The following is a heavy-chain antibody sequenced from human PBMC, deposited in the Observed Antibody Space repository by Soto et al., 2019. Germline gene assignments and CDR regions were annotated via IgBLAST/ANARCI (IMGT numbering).Heavy chain of an antibody. CDR2: IKSKTDGGTT. D-gene: IGHD3-10*02. Sequence: PGGSLRLSCAASGFTFSNAWMNWVRQAPGKGLEWVGRIKSKTDGGTTDYAAPVKGRFTISRDDSKNTLYLQMNSLKTEDTAVYYCTTDPVRSPIPFLLYYYYGMDVWGQGTTVTVSS. V-gene: IGHV3-15*07. CDR3: TTDPVRSPIPFLLYYYYGMDV. J-gene: IGHJ6*02. CDR1: GFTFSNAW.